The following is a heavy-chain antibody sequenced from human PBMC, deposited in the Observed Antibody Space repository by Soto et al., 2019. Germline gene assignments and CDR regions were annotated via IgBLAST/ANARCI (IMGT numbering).Heavy chain of an antibody. Sequence: GESLKISCKGSGYSFTSYWIGWVRQMPGKGLEWMGRIDPSDSYTNYSPSFQGHVTISADKSISTAYLQWSSLKASDTAMYYCARHDVGVAVAGTLHYYYGMDVWGQGTTVTVSS. J-gene: IGHJ6*02. CDR1: GYSFTSYW. CDR2: IDPSDSYT. CDR3: ARHDVGVAVAGTLHYYYGMDV. D-gene: IGHD6-19*01. V-gene: IGHV5-10-1*01.